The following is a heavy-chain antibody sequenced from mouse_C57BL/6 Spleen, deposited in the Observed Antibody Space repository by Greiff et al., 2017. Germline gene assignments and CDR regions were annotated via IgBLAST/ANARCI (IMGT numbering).Heavy chain of an antibody. J-gene: IGHJ3*01. CDR2: IYYSGTI. V-gene: IGHV3-5*01. D-gene: IGHD2-10*01. Sequence: EVKLMESGPGLVKPSQTVFLTCTVTGISITTGNYRWSWIRQFPGNKLEWIGYIYYSGTITYNPSLTSRTTITRDTPKNQFFLEMNSLTAEDTATYYCARERAYYGNYPFAYWGQGTLVTVSA. CDR1: GISITTGNYR. CDR3: ARERAYYGNYPFAY.